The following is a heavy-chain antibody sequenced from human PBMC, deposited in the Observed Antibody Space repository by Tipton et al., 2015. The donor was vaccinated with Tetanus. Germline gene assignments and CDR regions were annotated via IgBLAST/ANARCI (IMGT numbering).Heavy chain of an antibody. D-gene: IGHD3-10*01. Sequence: QLVQSGAEVKKPGDSLKISCQGFGYNFTKYCVGWVRQMPGKGLEWMGFIYPSDSDVRYSPSFQGQVTISADRSINTAFLEWGGLKASGTAIYYCARDLGEVIVILDVWGRGTTVTVSS. J-gene: IGHJ6*02. V-gene: IGHV5-51*01. CDR1: GYNFTKYC. CDR2: IYPSDSDV. CDR3: ARDLGEVIVILDV.